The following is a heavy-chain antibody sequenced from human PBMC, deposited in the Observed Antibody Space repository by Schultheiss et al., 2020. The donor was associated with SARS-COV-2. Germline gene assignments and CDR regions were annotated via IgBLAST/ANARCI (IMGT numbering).Heavy chain of an antibody. CDR1: GGSISSGSYY. D-gene: IGHD6-19*01. J-gene: IGHJ6*03. Sequence: SETLSLTCTVSGGSISSGSYYWSWIRQPPGKGLEWIGRIYSSGSTNYNPSLKSRVTISVDTSKNQFSLKLSSVTAADTAVYYCARSLGAEYSSGWYYYYYYMDVWGKGTTVTVSS. V-gene: IGHV4-61*01. CDR2: IYSSGST. CDR3: ARSLGAEYSSGWYYYYYYMDV.